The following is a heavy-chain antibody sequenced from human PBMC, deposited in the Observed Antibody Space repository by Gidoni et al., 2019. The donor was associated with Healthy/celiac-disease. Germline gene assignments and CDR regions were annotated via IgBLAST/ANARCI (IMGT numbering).Heavy chain of an antibody. CDR2: IYGDDDK. D-gene: IGHD3-22*01. Sequence: QVTLREAGPALVKPTQTRTLTCTVAGFSLSTSGMCVSWIRQPPGKALEWLARIYGDDDKYYSTSLKTRLTISKATAKTQVVLTITNIDPVDTATYYCARATNYYDSSGYYFCFDYWGQGTLVTVSS. V-gene: IGHV2-70*15. J-gene: IGHJ4*02. CDR1: GFSLSTSGMC. CDR3: ARATNYYDSSGYYFCFDY.